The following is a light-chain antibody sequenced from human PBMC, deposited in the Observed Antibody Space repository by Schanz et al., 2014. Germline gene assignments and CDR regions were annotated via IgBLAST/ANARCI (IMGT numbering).Light chain of an antibody. Sequence: DIQMTQSPSTLSASVGDRVSITCRASQSISSWLAWYQQKPGKAPKLLIYDASSLERGVPSRIRGSGSGTEFTLTISSLQPDDFATYYCQQYNSYSPWTFGQGTKVEIK. J-gene: IGKJ1*01. V-gene: IGKV1-5*01. CDR2: DAS. CDR1: QSISSW. CDR3: QQYNSYSPWT.